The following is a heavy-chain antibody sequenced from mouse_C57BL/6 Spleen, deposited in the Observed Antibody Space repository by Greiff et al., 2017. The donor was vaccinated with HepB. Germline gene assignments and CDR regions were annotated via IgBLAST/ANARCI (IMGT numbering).Heavy chain of an antibody. J-gene: IGHJ4*01. Sequence: VQLKESGPELVKPGASVKIPCKASGYTFTDYNMDWVKQSHGKSLEWIGDINPNNGGTIYNQKFKGKATLTVDKSSSTAYMELRSLTSEDTAVYYCARGAAVVDGYAMDYWGQGTSVTVSS. CDR3: ARGAAVVDGYAMDY. V-gene: IGHV1-18*01. D-gene: IGHD1-1*01. CDR2: INPNNGGT. CDR1: GYTFTDYN.